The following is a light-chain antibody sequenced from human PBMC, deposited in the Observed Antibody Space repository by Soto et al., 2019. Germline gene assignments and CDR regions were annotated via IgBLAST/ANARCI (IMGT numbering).Light chain of an antibody. CDR3: QQANSFPRT. Sequence: DIRMTQSPSSVSASVGDRVTMTCRASRAISTWLAWYQQKPGKAPKLLIYAASNLQTGVPSRFSGSGSGTDFTLTISSLQPEDFATYYCQQANSFPRTFGQGTKVEIK. CDR2: AAS. J-gene: IGKJ1*01. V-gene: IGKV1D-12*01. CDR1: RAISTW.